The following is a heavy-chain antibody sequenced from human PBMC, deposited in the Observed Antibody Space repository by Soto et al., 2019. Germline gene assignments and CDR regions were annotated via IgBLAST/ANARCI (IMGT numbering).Heavy chain of an antibody. V-gene: IGHV4-34*02. Sequence: QVQLQQWGAGLLKPSETLSLTCAAHNGSFTDYFWTWIRQSPGKGLEWIGEFNHRGGATYNPSLRSRVTISIDTSKNHFSLSQRSLTAADTAVYYCVARGMTYDFLSGPHPFDPWGHGTLVTVSS. CDR2: FNHRGGA. CDR3: VARGMTYDFLSGPHPFDP. CDR1: NGSFTDYF. J-gene: IGHJ5*02. D-gene: IGHD3-3*01.